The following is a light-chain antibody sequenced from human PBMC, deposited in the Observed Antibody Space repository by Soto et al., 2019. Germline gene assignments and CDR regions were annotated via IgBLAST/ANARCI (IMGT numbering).Light chain of an antibody. Sequence: DIQMTQSPSTLSASVGDRVTITCRASQSISSWLAWYQQKPGTAPKLLIYKASSLQSGVPSRFSASGSGTEFTLTISSLQPDDFATYYCQQYVTAFRSFGQGTKVEFK. J-gene: IGKJ1*01. CDR3: QQYVTAFRS. V-gene: IGKV1-5*03. CDR1: QSISSW. CDR2: KAS.